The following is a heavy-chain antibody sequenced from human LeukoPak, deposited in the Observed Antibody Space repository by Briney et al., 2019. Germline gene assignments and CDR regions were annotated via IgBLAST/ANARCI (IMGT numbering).Heavy chain of an antibody. CDR1: GFTFSSYA. CDR3: AKTGSVRGGY. CDR2: ISYDGSNK. J-gene: IGHJ4*02. D-gene: IGHD3-10*01. Sequence: GGSLRLSCAASGFTFSSYAMHWVRQAPGKGLEWVAVISYDGSNKYYADSVKGRFTISRDNSKNTLYLQMNSLRAEDTAVYYCAKTGSVRGGYWGQGTLVTVSS. V-gene: IGHV3-30*04.